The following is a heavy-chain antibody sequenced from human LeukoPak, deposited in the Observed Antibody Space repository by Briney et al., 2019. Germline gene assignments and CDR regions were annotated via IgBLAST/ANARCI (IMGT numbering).Heavy chain of an antibody. J-gene: IGHJ6*03. Sequence: SQTLSLTCTVSGGSISSGGYYWSWIRQHPGKGLEWIGYIYYSGSTYYNPSLKRRVTISGNTSKNQFSLKLSSVTAADTAVYYCARDRGFGAYYYYYMDVWGKGTTVTVSS. CDR2: IYYSGST. V-gene: IGHV4-31*03. D-gene: IGHD3-10*01. CDR3: ARDRGFGAYYYYYMDV. CDR1: GGSISSGGYY.